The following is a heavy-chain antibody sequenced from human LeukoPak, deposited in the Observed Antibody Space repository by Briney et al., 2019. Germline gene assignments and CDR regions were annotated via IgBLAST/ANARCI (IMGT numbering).Heavy chain of an antibody. V-gene: IGHV3-48*03. D-gene: IGHD3-10*01. CDR2: ISSTGTIK. CDR1: GFTLNSYE. J-gene: IGHJ6*04. Sequence: GGSLRPSCAASGFTLNSYEMNWVRQAPGKGLEWVSYISSTGTIKYYTDSVKGRFTISRDNTRNSLYLLMNSLRAEDTAVYYCARTPYSGSGNFGMDVWGKGTTVTVSS. CDR3: ARTPYSGSGNFGMDV.